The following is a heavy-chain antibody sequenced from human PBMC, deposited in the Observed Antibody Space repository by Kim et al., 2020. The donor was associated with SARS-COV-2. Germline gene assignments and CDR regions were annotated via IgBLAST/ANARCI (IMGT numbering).Heavy chain of an antibody. CDR1: GGSISSSSYY. V-gene: IGHV4-39*01. J-gene: IGHJ3*02. Sequence: SETLSLTCTVSGGSISSSSYYWGWIRQPPGKGLEWIGSIYYSGSTYYNPSLKSRVTISVDTSKNQFSLKLSSVTAADTAVYYCASAGGVATGGGDAFDIWGQGTMVTVSS. D-gene: IGHD3-3*01. CDR2: IYYSGST. CDR3: ASAGGVATGGGDAFDI.